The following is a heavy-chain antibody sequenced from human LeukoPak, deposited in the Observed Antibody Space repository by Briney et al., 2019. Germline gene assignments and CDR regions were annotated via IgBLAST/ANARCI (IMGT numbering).Heavy chain of an antibody. D-gene: IGHD5-18*01. Sequence: PGGSLRLSCAASGFTFSSYSMNWVRQAPGKGLEWVSSISSSSRNKYYADSVKGRFTISRDNAKNSLYLQMNSLRAEDTAVYYCARTTEGGYIGYFYYYYMDVWGKGTTVTISS. CDR3: ARTTEGGYIGYFYYYYMDV. V-gene: IGHV3-21*01. CDR2: ISSSSRNK. J-gene: IGHJ6*03. CDR1: GFTFSSYS.